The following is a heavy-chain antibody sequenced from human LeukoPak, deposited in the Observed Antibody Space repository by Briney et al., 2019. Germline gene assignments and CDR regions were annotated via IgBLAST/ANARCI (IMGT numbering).Heavy chain of an antibody. J-gene: IGHJ4*02. CDR1: GYTFTTYG. D-gene: IGHD6-19*01. CDR3: AKNPLVSGTIYFDS. V-gene: IGHV3-23*01. CDR2: ISGSGDNR. Sequence: GGSLRLSCVGSGYTFTTYGMSWVRQAPGKGLEWVSSISGSGDNRNYADSVKGRFTISRDNSKSTLYLEMNSLRAEDTAIYYCAKNPLVSGTIYFDSWGQGTLLTVSS.